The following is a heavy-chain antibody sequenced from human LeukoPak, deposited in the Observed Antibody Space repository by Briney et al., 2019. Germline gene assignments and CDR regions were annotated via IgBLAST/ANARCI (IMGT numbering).Heavy chain of an antibody. CDR3: ASGIYGSGSIFDY. CDR2: IRYDGNNK. V-gene: IGHV3-30*02. D-gene: IGHD3-10*01. Sequence: GGSLRLSCGASGFTFSNYGMLWVRQAPGKGLEWVAFIRYDGNNKLYADSMKGRFTISRDNSKNTLYLHINSLRAEDTAVYYCASGIYGSGSIFDYWGQGTLVTVSS. CDR1: GFTFSNYG. J-gene: IGHJ4*02.